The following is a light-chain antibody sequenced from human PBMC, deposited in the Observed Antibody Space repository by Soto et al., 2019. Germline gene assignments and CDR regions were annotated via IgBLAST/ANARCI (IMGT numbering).Light chain of an antibody. Sequence: QSALTQPASVSGSPGQSITISCAGTTRDVGGYNYVSWYQQHPGKAPKLIIFDVNNRPSGVSDRFSGSKSGNTASLTISGLRVEDEPAYYCNSYRDTGARYVFGSGTKVTVL. CDR1: TRDVGGYNY. J-gene: IGLJ1*01. CDR3: NSYRDTGARYV. CDR2: DVN. V-gene: IGLV2-14*01.